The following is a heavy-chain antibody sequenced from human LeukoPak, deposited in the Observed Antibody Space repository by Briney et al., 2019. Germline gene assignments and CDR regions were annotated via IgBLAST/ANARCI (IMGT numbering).Heavy chain of an antibody. D-gene: IGHD4-11*01. V-gene: IGHV3-23*01. Sequence: GGSLRLSCAASGFTFTSYAVSWVRQAPGKGLEWVSAVSGSGGSTYYADSVKGRFTVSRDNSKNTLCLLMNSLRADDTAIYYCAKDIGNYNWHFDFWGRGTLVTVSS. CDR1: GFTFTSYA. CDR2: VSGSGGST. J-gene: IGHJ2*01. CDR3: AKDIGNYNWHFDF.